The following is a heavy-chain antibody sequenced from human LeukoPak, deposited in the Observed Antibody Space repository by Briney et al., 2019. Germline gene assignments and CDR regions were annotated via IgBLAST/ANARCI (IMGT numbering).Heavy chain of an antibody. CDR2: ISDNGHVT. V-gene: IGHV3-23*01. CDR1: GFTFNNYA. D-gene: IGHD2-15*01. Sequence: PGGSLRLSCAASGFTFNNYAMSWVRQAPGKGLEWVASISDNGHVTFYADSVKGRVTISRDNSRNTQHLQMDSLKVEDSAVYYCANSRYCSSGSCYFDYWGRGTLVTVSS. CDR3: ANSRYCSSGSCYFDY. J-gene: IGHJ4*02.